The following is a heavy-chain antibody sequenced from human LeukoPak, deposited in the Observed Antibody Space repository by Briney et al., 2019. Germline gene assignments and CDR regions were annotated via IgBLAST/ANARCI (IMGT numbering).Heavy chain of an antibody. CDR1: GFTFSSYS. D-gene: IGHD2-21*01. V-gene: IGHV3-21*01. CDR3: ARRSGTGDVVVIASQPLMDV. Sequence: GGSLRLSCAASGFTFSSYSMNWVRQAPGKGLEWVSSISSSSSYIYYADSVKGRFTISRDNAKNSLYLQMNSLRAEDTAVYYCARRSGTGDVVVIASQPLMDVWGKGTTVTVSS. J-gene: IGHJ6*03. CDR2: ISSSSSYI.